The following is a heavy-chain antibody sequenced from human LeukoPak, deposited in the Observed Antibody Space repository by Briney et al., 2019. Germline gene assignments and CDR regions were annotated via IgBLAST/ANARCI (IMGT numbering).Heavy chain of an antibody. D-gene: IGHD3-22*01. Sequence: PSETLSLTCTVSGDSISSYYWSWIRQPPGKELEWIGYIYYSGSTNYNPSLKSRVTISVDTSKNQFSLKLSSVTAADTAVYYCARTLTYYDSSGYGNWFDPWGQGTLVTVSS. V-gene: IGHV4-59*01. CDR2: IYYSGST. CDR1: GDSISSYY. J-gene: IGHJ5*02. CDR3: ARTLTYYDSSGYGNWFDP.